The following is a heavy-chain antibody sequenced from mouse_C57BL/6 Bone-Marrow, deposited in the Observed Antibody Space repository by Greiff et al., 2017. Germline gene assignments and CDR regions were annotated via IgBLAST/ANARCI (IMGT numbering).Heavy chain of an antibody. Sequence: QVQLQQPGAELVRPGTSVKLSCKASGYTFTSYWMHWVKQRPGQGLEWIGVIDPSDSYTNYNQKFKGKATLTVDTSSSTAYMQLRSLTSEDSAVYYCARRDGYYWFAYWGQGTLVTVSA. CDR2: IDPSDSYT. CDR3: ARRDGYYWFAY. J-gene: IGHJ3*01. CDR1: GYTFTSYW. D-gene: IGHD2-3*01. V-gene: IGHV1-59*01.